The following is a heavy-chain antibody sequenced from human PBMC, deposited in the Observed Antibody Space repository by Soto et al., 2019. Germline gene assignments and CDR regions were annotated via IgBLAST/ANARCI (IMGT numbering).Heavy chain of an antibody. V-gene: IGHV3-23*01. D-gene: IGHD3-3*01. J-gene: IGHJ6*02. CDR3: AKRDDFWSYGMDV. CDR2: ISGSGCST. CDR1: GFTFSSYA. Sequence: EVQLLESGGGLVQPGGSLRLSCAASGFTFSSYAMSWVRQAPGKGLECVSAISGSGCSTYYADSVKGRFTISRDNSKNTLYLQMNSLRAEDTAVYYCAKRDDFWSYGMDVWGQGTTVTVSS.